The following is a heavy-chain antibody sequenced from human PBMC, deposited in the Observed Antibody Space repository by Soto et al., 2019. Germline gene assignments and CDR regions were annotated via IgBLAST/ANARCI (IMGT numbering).Heavy chain of an antibody. CDR1: GFTFGDYA. Sequence: GGSLRLSCTASGFTFGDYAMSWVRQAPGKGLEWVGFIRSKAYGGTTEYAASVKGRFTISRDDSKSIAYLQMNSLKTEDTAVYYCTREGRGAAMAAEYYYYYGMDVWGQGTTVTVSS. CDR3: TREGRGAAMAAEYYYYYGMDV. CDR2: IRSKAYGGTT. V-gene: IGHV3-49*04. D-gene: IGHD5-18*01. J-gene: IGHJ6*02.